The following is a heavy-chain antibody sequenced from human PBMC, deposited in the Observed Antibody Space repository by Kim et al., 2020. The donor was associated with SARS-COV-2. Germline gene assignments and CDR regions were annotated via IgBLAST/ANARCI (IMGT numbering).Heavy chain of an antibody. Sequence: GGSLRLSCAASGFAFSSYAMGWVRQAPGKGLEWLSGIGSRGVNTYYADSVKGRFTISRDNSRNTLYLQMNSLRVDDTAIYYGVNSIGGTEIEYWGQGTLV. CDR2: IGSRGVNT. D-gene: IGHD2-21*01. J-gene: IGHJ4*02. V-gene: IGHV3-23*01. CDR3: VNSIGGTEIEY. CDR1: GFAFSSYA.